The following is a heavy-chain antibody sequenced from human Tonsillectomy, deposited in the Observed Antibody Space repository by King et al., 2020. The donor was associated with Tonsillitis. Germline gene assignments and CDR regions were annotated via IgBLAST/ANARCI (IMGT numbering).Heavy chain of an antibody. CDR3: ARGVGGDPFDI. Sequence: QLVQSGGGLVQPGRSLRLACTASGFTFVDHAMGWVRQAPGKGREWVGFIRCSVYGGTTEYAASGKGRFSISRDDSKSIASLQMNRLKTEDTAVFYCARGVGGDPFDIWGQGTMVTVSS. CDR1: GFTFVDHA. V-gene: IGHV3-49*04. J-gene: IGHJ3*02. CDR2: IRCSVYGGTT. D-gene: IGHD3-16*01.